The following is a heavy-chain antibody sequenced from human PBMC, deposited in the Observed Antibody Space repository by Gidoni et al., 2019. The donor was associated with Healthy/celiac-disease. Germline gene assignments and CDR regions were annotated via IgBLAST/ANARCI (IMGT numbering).Heavy chain of an antibody. CDR3: ARGAYCSGGSCVSYYYYGMDV. CDR2: SNHSGST. J-gene: IGHJ6*02. D-gene: IGHD2-15*01. CDR1: GGSFSGYY. Sequence: QVQLQQWGAGLLKPSETLSLTCAVYGGSFSGYYWSWTRQPPGKGLEWIGESNHSGSTNYNPTLNSRVTISVDTSKNQFSLKLSSVTAADTAVYYCARGAYCSGGSCVSYYYYGMDVWGQGTTVTVSS. V-gene: IGHV4-34*01.